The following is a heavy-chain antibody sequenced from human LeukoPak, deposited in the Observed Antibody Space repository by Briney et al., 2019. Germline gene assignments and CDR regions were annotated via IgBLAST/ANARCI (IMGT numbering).Heavy chain of an antibody. CDR2: IYYSGST. CDR3: TSGGSTFDY. CDR1: GGSISSYC. Sequence: SETLSLTCTVSGGSISSYCWSWVRQPPEKGLEWIGYIYYSGSTNYNPSLKSRVTISVDTPKNQFSLQLTSVTAADTSVYFCTSGGSTFDYWGQGTLVTVSS. D-gene: IGHD3-16*01. J-gene: IGHJ4*02. V-gene: IGHV4-59*03.